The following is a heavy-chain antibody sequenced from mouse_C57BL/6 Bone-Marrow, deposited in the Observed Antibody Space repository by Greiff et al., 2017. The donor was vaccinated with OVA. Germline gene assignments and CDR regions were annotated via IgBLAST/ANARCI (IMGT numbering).Heavy chain of an antibody. V-gene: IGHV14-2*01. D-gene: IGHD1-1*01. J-gene: IGHJ4*01. CDR3: AREGRDDAMDY. CDR2: IDPEDGDT. Sequence: VQLQQSGAELVKPGASVKLSCTASGFNIKDYYMHWVKQRTEQGLEWIGRIDPEDGDTKYAPKFQGKDTITADTSSNTAYLQLSSLTSEDTAVYYCAREGRDDAMDYWGQGTSVTVSS. CDR1: GFNIKDYY.